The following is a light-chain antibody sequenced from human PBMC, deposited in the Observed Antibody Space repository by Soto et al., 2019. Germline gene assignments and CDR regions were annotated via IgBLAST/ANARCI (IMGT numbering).Light chain of an antibody. CDR1: QDISNY. CDR2: DAS. V-gene: IGKV1-33*01. CDR3: QQYDNLPLYT. Sequence: DIQMTQSPSSLSASVGDRVTITCQASQDISNYLNWYQQKPGKAPKLLIYDASNLETGVPSRFSGSGSGTDCTCTISSLQPEDIATYYCQQYDNLPLYTFGQETKLEIK. J-gene: IGKJ2*01.